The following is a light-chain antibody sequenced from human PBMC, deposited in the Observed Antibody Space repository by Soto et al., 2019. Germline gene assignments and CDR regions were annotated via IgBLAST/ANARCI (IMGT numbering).Light chain of an antibody. Sequence: DIQMTQSPSSLSAAVGDRVTITCQASRYITNSLHWFQQKPGKAPKLLIYDASILQAGVPSRFSGSGSGIDFTLTISSLQPEDIATYYCQQYDNLPLTFGGGTKVEIK. CDR2: DAS. J-gene: IGKJ4*01. CDR3: QQYDNLPLT. V-gene: IGKV1-33*01. CDR1: RYITNS.